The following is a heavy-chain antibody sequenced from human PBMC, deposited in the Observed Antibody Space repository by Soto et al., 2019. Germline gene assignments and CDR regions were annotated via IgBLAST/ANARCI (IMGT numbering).Heavy chain of an antibody. CDR3: ASDKYYYDNSGYYYVRGYFDY. V-gene: IGHV1-46*01. D-gene: IGHD3-22*01. CDR2: INPSGGST. CDR1: GYTFTSYY. J-gene: IGHJ4*02. Sequence: GASVKVSCKASGYTFTSYYMHWVRQAPGQGLEWMGIINPSGGSTSYAQKFQGRVTMTTDTSTSTAYMELSSLRSEDTAVYYCASDKYYYDNSGYYYVRGYFDYWGQGTLVTVSS.